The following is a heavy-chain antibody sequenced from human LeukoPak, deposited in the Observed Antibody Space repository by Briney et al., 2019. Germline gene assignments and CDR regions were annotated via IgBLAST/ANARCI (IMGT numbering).Heavy chain of an antibody. D-gene: IGHD3-22*01. V-gene: IGHV4-4*07. Sequence: SETLSLTCTVSGGSISSYYWSWIRQPAVKGLEWIGRIYISGGTNYNPSLKSRVTMSVYTSKNQFSLKLNSVTAADTAVYYCARVGGYPLGAFDIWGQGTMVTVSS. CDR1: GGSISSYY. CDR3: ARVGGYPLGAFDI. CDR2: IYISGGT. J-gene: IGHJ3*02.